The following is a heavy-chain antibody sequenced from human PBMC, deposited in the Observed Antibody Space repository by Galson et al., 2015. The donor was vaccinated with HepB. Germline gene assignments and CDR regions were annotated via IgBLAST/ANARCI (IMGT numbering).Heavy chain of an antibody. D-gene: IGHD6-13*01. CDR1: GLTFSSSG. CDR3: ARDPVGYSSSWSFDY. V-gene: IGHV3-33*01. J-gene: IGHJ4*02. Sequence: PLRLHCAEPGLTFSSSGMHWVPQAPGKGLEWVAVIWYDGSNKYYADSVKGRFTISRDNSKNTLYLQMNSLRAEDTAVYYCARDPVGYSSSWSFDYWGQGTLVTVSS. CDR2: IWYDGSNK.